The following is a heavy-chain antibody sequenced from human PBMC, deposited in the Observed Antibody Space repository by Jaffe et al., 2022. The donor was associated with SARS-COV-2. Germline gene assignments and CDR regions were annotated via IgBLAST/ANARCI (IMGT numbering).Heavy chain of an antibody. CDR1: GFTLSSYA. Sequence: EVQLVESGGGLVQPGGSLRLSCAASGFTLSSYALSWVRQAPGKGLEWVSSISGSGGVTYYADSVKGRFSISRDNSKKTLYLQMNSLRAEDTAVYYCAKSGDGSTWYGRWFAPWGQGTLVTVSS. CDR3: AKSGDGSTWYGRWFAP. CDR2: ISGSGGVT. V-gene: IGHV3-23*04. D-gene: IGHD6-13*01. J-gene: IGHJ5*02.